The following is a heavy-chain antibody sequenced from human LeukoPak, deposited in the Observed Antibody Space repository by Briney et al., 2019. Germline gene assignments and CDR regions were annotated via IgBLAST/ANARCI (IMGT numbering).Heavy chain of an antibody. CDR2: MNRDGSEA. J-gene: IGHJ4*02. CDR3: ARGIDEWLYLNY. V-gene: IGHV3-7*04. CDR1: GFPFAPFW. D-gene: IGHD3-3*01. Sequence: PGGSLRLSCAASGFPFAPFWMTWVRQAPGKGPEFVATMNRDGSEAAYGNSVRGRFTISRDNAKNSLYLQMYSLRAEDTAVYYCARGIDEWLYLNYWGQGALVTVSS.